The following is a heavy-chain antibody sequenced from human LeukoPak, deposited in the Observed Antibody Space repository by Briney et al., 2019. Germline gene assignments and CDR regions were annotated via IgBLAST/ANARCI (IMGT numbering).Heavy chain of an antibody. CDR1: GGSFSGYY. J-gene: IGHJ4*02. D-gene: IGHD3-22*01. Sequence: PSETLSLTCAVYGGSFSGYYWSWIRQPPGKGLEWIGYIYYSGSTNYNPSLKSRVTISVDTSKNQFSLKLSSVTAADTAVYYCARHGSSGYYYNFDYWGQGTLVTVSS. CDR3: ARHGSSGYYYNFDY. CDR2: IYYSGST. V-gene: IGHV4-59*08.